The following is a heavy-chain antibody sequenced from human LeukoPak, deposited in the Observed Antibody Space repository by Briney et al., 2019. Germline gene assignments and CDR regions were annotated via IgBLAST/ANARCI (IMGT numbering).Heavy chain of an antibody. Sequence: GGPLTPSSAASGFTFSRYGMHWVRQAPCKGIEWVAFARYDGSNKYYADSVKGRFTVSRDNSKNTLYLETNSLRTKDTAVYYCAKDRTSDNSDDDYWGQGTLVTVSS. CDR2: ARYDGSNK. J-gene: IGHJ4*02. V-gene: IGHV3-30*02. D-gene: IGHD3-22*01. CDR3: AKDRTSDNSDDDY. CDR1: GFTFSRYG.